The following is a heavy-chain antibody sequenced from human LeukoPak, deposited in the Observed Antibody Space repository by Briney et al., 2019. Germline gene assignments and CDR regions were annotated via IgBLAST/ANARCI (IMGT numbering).Heavy chain of an antibody. Sequence: GASVKVSCKASGGTFSSYAISWVRQAPGQGLEWMGRIIPIFGTANYAQKFQGRVTITTDESTSTAYIELSSLRSEDTAVYYCARDGTCGGDCPDAFDIWGQGKMVTVSS. CDR2: IIPIFGTA. D-gene: IGHD2-21*02. CDR1: GGTFSSYA. CDR3: ARDGTCGGDCPDAFDI. J-gene: IGHJ3*02. V-gene: IGHV1-69*05.